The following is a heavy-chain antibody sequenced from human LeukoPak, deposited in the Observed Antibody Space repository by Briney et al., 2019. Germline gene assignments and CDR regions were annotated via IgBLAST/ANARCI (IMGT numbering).Heavy chain of an antibody. D-gene: IGHD3-9*01. CDR1: GGSFSGYF. V-gene: IGHV4-34*01. J-gene: IGHJ5*02. Sequence: SETLSLTCAVYGGSFSGYFWSWIRQPPGKGPEWIGEINHSGSTNYNPSLKSRVTISVDTSKNQFSLKLSSVTAADTAAYYCARGGAGLRYFDWLSSWFDPWGQGTLVTVSS. CDR2: INHSGST. CDR3: ARGGAGLRYFDWLSSWFDP.